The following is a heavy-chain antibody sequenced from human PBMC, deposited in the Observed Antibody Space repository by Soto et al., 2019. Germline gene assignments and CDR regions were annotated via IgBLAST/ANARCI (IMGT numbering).Heavy chain of an antibody. J-gene: IGHJ3*02. Sequence: PGESLKIYCKGSGYSSNSYWIAWVRQMPGKGLEWMGIIYVGDSDTKYSPSFQGQVTISADKSISTAYLQWSSLRASDTAMYYCARHGVGGSHEAGSGAFDIWGQGTVVTVSS. V-gene: IGHV5-51*01. CDR1: GYSSNSYW. D-gene: IGHD3-10*01. CDR2: IYVGDSDT. CDR3: ARHGVGGSHEAGSGAFDI.